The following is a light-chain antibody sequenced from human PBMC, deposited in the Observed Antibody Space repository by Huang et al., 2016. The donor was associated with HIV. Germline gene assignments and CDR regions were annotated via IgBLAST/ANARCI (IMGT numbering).Light chain of an antibody. CDR2: DSS. CDR3: HQRRSWPQT. J-gene: IGKJ2*01. Sequence: EILLTQSPATLSLSPGETATLSCRANQNIGHYLGWYQQKSGQIPKLLIYDSSNRATDIPVRFSGNGSGTDFTLTITALEPEDFALYYCHQRRSWPQTFGQGTKLEI. CDR1: QNIGHY. V-gene: IGKV3-11*01.